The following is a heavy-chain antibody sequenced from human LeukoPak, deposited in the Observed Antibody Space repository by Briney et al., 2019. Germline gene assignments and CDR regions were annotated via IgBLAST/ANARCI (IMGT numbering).Heavy chain of an antibody. D-gene: IGHD6-19*01. V-gene: IGHV3-53*01. CDR3: ARGVYSSGWGTFGY. CDR1: GFTVSSNY. CDR2: IYSGGST. Sequence: GGSLRLSCAASGFTVSSNYMSWVRQAPGKGLEWVSVIYSGGSTYYADSVKGRFTISRDNSKNTLYLQMNSLRAEDTAVYYCARGVYSSGWGTFGYWGQGTLVTVSS. J-gene: IGHJ4*02.